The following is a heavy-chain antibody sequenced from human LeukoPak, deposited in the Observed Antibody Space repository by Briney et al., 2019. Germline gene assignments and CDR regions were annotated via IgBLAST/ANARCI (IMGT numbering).Heavy chain of an antibody. Sequence: ASVKVSCKASGYTFTGYFMNWVRQAPGQGLEWMGRINPNNGGTNYAQNFQVRVTMTRDTSISTAYMELSSLRSEDTAVYYCAIVGDGLNDAFDIWGQGTMVTVSS. V-gene: IGHV1-2*06. J-gene: IGHJ3*02. D-gene: IGHD5-24*01. CDR2: INPNNGGT. CDR3: AIVGDGLNDAFDI. CDR1: GYTFTGYF.